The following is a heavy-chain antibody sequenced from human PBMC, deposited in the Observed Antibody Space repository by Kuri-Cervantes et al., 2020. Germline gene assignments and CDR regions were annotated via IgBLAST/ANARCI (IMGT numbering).Heavy chain of an antibody. CDR3: AREVYSGSYYGI. V-gene: IGHV1-46*01. CDR2: INPSGGST. CDR1: GYTFTGYY. J-gene: IGHJ3*02. D-gene: IGHD1-26*01. Sequence: ASVKVSCKASGYTFTGYYMHWVRQAPGQGLEWMGLINPSGGSTSYAQKFQGRVTMTRDTSTSTVYMELSSLRSEDTAVYYCAREVYSGSYYGIWGQGTMVTVSS.